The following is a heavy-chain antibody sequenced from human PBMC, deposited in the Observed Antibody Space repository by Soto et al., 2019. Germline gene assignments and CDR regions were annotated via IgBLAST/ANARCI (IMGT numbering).Heavy chain of an antibody. CDR1: GFSFSTYG. J-gene: IGHJ6*02. CDR3: AKEGSGASRLLYFYGMDV. Sequence: QVQLVESGGGVVQPGRSLRLSCAASGFSFSTYGMHWVRQAPGKRLEWVAVMSYDGSNTYYADSVKGRFTISRDNSENTLYLQMNSLRAEDTAVYYCAKEGSGASRLLYFYGMDVWGQGTTVTVSS. CDR2: MSYDGSNT. D-gene: IGHD6-6*01. V-gene: IGHV3-30*18.